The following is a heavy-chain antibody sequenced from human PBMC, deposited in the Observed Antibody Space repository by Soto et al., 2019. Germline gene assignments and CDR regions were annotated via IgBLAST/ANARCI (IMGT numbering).Heavy chain of an antibody. CDR2: ISSGSGTI. Sequence: HPGGSLRLSCAASGFTFSSYSMNWVRQAPGKGLEWVSYISSGSGTIYYADSVKGRFTISRDNAKNSLYLQMNSLRDEDTAVYYCARDGSGSYPYYFDYWGQGTLVTVSS. CDR3: ARDGSGSYPYYFDY. V-gene: IGHV3-48*02. J-gene: IGHJ4*02. CDR1: GFTFSSYS. D-gene: IGHD1-26*01.